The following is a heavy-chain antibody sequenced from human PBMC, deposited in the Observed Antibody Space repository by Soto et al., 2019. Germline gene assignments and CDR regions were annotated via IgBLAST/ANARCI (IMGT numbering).Heavy chain of an antibody. Sequence: ASVKVSCKASGYTFTSYGISWVRQAPGQGLEWMGWISAYNGNTNYAQKLQGRVTMTTDTSTSTAYMELRSLRSDDTAVYYCARDIPHGSSRSYYYYYGMDVWGQGTTVTVSS. V-gene: IGHV1-18*01. CDR3: ARDIPHGSSRSYYYYYGMDV. J-gene: IGHJ6*02. CDR1: GYTFTSYG. CDR2: ISAYNGNT. D-gene: IGHD1-26*01.